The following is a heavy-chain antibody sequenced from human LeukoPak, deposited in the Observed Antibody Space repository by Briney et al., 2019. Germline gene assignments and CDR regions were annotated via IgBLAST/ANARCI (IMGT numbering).Heavy chain of an antibody. D-gene: IGHD6-13*01. CDR3: ARALRGNSWYSAY. V-gene: IGHV3-30*03. CDR2: ILVEGDDK. Sequence: SLTLSWAAAILTFSNYGMRWVRQAAGEGLEWVALILVEGDDKMYAHYVKGRVTTSRDKSKNTLYLQVDRLRVYDTAVYYCARALRGNSWYSAYWGQGTLVTVSS. J-gene: IGHJ4*02. CDR1: ILTFSNYG.